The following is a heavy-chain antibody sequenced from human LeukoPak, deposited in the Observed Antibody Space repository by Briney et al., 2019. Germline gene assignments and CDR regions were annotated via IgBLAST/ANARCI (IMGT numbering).Heavy chain of an antibody. CDR2: INHSGST. CDR3: ARAGNWDYVGFDY. J-gene: IGHJ4*02. V-gene: IGHV4-34*01. Sequence: SETLSLTCAVYGGSFSGYYRSWIRQPPGKGLEWIGEINHSGSTNYNPSLKSRVTISVDTSKNQFSLKLSSVTAADTAVYYCARAGNWDYVGFDYWGQGTLVTVSS. D-gene: IGHD1-7*01. CDR1: GGSFSGYY.